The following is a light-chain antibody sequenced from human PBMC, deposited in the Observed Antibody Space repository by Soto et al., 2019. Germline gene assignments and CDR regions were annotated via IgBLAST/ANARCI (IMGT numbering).Light chain of an antibody. Sequence: QSVLTQPPSVSGPPGQSVTISCTGTSSDVGSYNRVSWYQQPPGTAPKLMIYEVSNRPSGVPDRFSGSKSGNTASLTISGLQAEVEADYYCSSYTSSSTYVFGTGTKVTVL. CDR3: SSYTSSSTYV. J-gene: IGLJ1*01. V-gene: IGLV2-18*02. CDR2: EVS. CDR1: SSDVGSYNR.